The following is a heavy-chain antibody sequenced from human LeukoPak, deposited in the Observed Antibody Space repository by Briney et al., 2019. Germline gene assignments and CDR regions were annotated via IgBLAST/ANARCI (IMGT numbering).Heavy chain of an antibody. CDR2: ISVSGTTM. CDR3: ARVGRLQYGDYVAFDY. Sequence: GGSLRLSCAASGFTFSSYGMHWIRQAPGKGLEWISYISVSGTTMYYADSVKGRFTLSRDNAKNSLYLQMNSLRADDTAVYYCARVGRLQYGDYVAFDYWGQGALVTVSS. CDR1: GFTFSSYG. J-gene: IGHJ4*02. D-gene: IGHD4-17*01. V-gene: IGHV3-48*04.